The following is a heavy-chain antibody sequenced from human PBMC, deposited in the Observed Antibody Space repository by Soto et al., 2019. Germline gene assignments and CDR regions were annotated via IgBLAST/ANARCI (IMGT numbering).Heavy chain of an antibody. CDR3: ARGSCSSASCYTGDY. Sequence: SETLSLTCTVSGDTIGSYYWSWVRQPPGKGLEWIGYIYFTGSTNYNPSPKSRVTISVDTSKNQFSLKLSSVTAADTAVYYCARGSCSSASCYTGDYWGQGTLVTV. CDR1: GDTIGSYY. V-gene: IGHV4-59*01. J-gene: IGHJ4*02. CDR2: IYFTGST. D-gene: IGHD2-2*02.